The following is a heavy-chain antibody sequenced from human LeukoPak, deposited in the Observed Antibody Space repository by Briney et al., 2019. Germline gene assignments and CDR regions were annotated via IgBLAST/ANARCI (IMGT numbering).Heavy chain of an antibody. Sequence: ASVKVSCKASGYRFSDYYMHWVRQAPGQGLEWMGRINSNSGGTGSAEKFRGRVTMTRDTSISTAYMELSRLTSDDTAVYYCARAGGTYYYESSGYYYQNWFDSWGQGTLVTVSS. J-gene: IGHJ5*01. CDR3: ARAGGTYYYESSGYYYQNWFDS. V-gene: IGHV1-2*06. CDR2: INSNSGGT. CDR1: GYRFSDYY. D-gene: IGHD3-22*01.